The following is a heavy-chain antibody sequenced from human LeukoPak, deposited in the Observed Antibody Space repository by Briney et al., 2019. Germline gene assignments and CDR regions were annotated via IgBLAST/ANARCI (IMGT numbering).Heavy chain of an antibody. CDR2: INPNSGRT. CDR1: GYTFTIYY. D-gene: IGHD3-22*01. V-gene: IGHV1-2*02. J-gene: IGHJ4*02. CDR3: ARVFQGYSNYFDY. Sequence: ASVTVSFTASGYTFTIYYMHWVRQAPGQGREWMGWINPNSGRTNYPQKFQGRVTMPSDTSISTAYMELSRLRSDDTAVYYCARVFQGYSNYFDYWGQGTLATVSS.